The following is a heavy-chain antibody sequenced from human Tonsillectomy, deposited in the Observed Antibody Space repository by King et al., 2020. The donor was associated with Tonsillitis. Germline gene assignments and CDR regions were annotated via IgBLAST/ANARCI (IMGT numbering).Heavy chain of an antibody. CDR1: GFIFGDYA. V-gene: IGHV3-49*03. CDR2: IRGKAYGETT. J-gene: IGHJ4*02. CDR3: TRLTAYYYDS. Sequence: VQLVESGGGLVQPGRSLRLSCTASGFIFGDYAMGWFRQAPGKGLEYVGFIRGKAYGETTEYAASVKGRFTISREDSKIIAYLQMNSLQTEDTAVYYCTRLTAYYYDSWGQGTLVTVSS. D-gene: IGHD3-9*01.